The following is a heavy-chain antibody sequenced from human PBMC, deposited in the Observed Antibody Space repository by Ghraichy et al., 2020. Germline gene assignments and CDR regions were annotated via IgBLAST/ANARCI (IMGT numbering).Heavy chain of an antibody. D-gene: IGHD3-10*01. CDR2: IYYRGSS. Sequence: SETLSLTCTVSGGSISSSSYYGGWIRLPPGKGPEWIGSIYYRGSSYYNPSLKSRVTLSVDTSNNQFSLNLSSVTAADTAMYYCARGRYGSGSYYGGFDPWGQGTLVTVSS. J-gene: IGHJ5*02. V-gene: IGHV4-39*07. CDR3: ARGRYGSGSYYGGFDP. CDR1: GGSISSSSYY.